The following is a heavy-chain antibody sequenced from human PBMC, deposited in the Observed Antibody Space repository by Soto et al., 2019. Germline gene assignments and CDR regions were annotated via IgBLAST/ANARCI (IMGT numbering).Heavy chain of an antibody. CDR1: GFTFGDYA. CDR2: IRSKAYGGTT. J-gene: IGHJ6*02. CDR3: TRDVPNSGYDFYGMDV. D-gene: IGHD5-12*01. V-gene: IGHV3-49*03. Sequence: LRLSCTASGFTFGDYAMSWFRQAPGKGLEWVGFIRSKAYGGTTEYAASVKGRFTISRDDSKSIAYLQMNSLKTEDTAVYYCTRDVPNSGYDFYGMDVWGQGTTVTVSS.